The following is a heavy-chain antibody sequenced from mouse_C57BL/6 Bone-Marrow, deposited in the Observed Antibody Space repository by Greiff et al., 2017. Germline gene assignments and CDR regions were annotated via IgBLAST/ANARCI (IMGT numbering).Heavy chain of an antibody. CDR2: IHPSDSDT. D-gene: IGHD4-1*01. CDR1: GYTFTSYW. Sequence: VQLQQPGAELVKPGASVKVSCKASGYTFTSYWMHWVKQRPGQGLEWIGRIHPSDSDTNYNQKFKGKATLTVDKSSSTAYMPLSSLTSEDSAVYYCAIRTGPYWYFDVWGTGTTVTVSS. J-gene: IGHJ1*03. CDR3: AIRTGPYWYFDV. V-gene: IGHV1-74*01.